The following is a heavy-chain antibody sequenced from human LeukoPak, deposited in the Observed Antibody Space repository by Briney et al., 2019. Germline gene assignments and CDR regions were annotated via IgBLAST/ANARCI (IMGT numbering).Heavy chain of an antibody. CDR2: ISTSSSYI. J-gene: IGHJ3*01. Sequence: PGGSLRLSCAASGFTFSSYTMNWVRQAPGKGLEWVSFISTSSSYIYYADSVKGRFTISRDNAKNSLFLQMNSLRAEDTAVYYCARDREVATRLHDAFDFWGQGTMVTVSS. D-gene: IGHD5-24*01. CDR3: ARDREVATRLHDAFDF. V-gene: IGHV3-21*01. CDR1: GFTFSSYT.